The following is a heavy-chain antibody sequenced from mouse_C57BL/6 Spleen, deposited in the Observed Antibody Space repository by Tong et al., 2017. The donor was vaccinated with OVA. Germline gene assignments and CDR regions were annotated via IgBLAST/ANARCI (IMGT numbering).Heavy chain of an antibody. CDR2: ISSGGSYT. CDR1: GFTFSSYA. CDR3: ARREVRRDWFAY. D-gene: IGHD2-14*01. Sequence: EVQLQESGGGLVKPGGSLKLSCAASGFTFSSYAMSWVRQTPEKRLEWVATISSGGSYTYYPDSVKGRFTISRDNAKITHDLEMSGLNSEDRAMYYCARREVRRDWFAYWCQGTLVTVSA. V-gene: IGHV5-6*01. J-gene: IGHJ3*01.